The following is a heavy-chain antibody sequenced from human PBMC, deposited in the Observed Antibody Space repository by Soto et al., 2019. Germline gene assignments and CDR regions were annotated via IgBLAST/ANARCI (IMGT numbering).Heavy chain of an antibody. D-gene: IGHD1-26*01. Sequence: QVHLVQSGAEVKRPGDSVKVSCQASGYTFTDYHIHWVRQAPGQGLEWMGRVTPRSGEVYYSPKFQGRVTLTRDTSISTAYMELTTLKFDDTAVFYCASVPILGPTGDFDYWGQGTLATVSS. CDR1: GYTFTDYH. V-gene: IGHV1-2*02. CDR3: ASVPILGPTGDFDY. J-gene: IGHJ4*02. CDR2: VTPRSGEV.